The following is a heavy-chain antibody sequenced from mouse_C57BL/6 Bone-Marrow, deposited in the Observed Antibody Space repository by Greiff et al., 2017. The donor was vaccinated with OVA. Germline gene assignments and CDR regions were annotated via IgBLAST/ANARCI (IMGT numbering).Heavy chain of an antibody. CDR1: GFTFSDYG. J-gene: IGHJ3*01. V-gene: IGHV5-17*01. CDR2: ISSGSSTI. D-gene: IGHD4-1*01. CDR3: ARPLTGTWFAY. Sequence: EVQRVESGGGLVKPGGSLKLSCAASGFTFSDYGMHWVRQAPEKGLEWVAYISSGSSTIYYADTVKGRFTISRDNAKNTLFLQMTSLRSEDTAMYYCARPLTGTWFAYWGQGTLVTVSA.